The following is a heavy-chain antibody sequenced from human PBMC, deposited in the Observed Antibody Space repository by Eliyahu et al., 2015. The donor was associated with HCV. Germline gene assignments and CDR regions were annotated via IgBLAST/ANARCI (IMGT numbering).Heavy chain of an antibody. CDR3: ARDRPDSSGYLNFDY. Sequence: GWINPNSGGTNYAQKFQGRVTMTRDTSISTAYMELSRLRSDDTAVYYCARDRPDSSGYLNFDYWGQGTLVTVSS. V-gene: IGHV1-2*02. CDR2: INPNSGGT. J-gene: IGHJ4*02. D-gene: IGHD3-22*01.